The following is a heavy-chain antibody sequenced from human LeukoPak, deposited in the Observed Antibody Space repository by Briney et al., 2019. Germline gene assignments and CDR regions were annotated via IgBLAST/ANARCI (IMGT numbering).Heavy chain of an antibody. D-gene: IGHD3-10*01. CDR1: GFTFSSYW. V-gene: IGHV3-74*01. Sequence: GGSLRLSCAASGFTFSSYWMHWVRQAPGKGLVWVSRIDSDGSSTSYADSVKGRFTISRDNAKNTLYLQMNSLRAEDTAVYYCARHGIVWFGDLLGTWFDPWGQGTLVTVSS. CDR2: IDSDGSST. CDR3: ARHGIVWFGDLLGTWFDP. J-gene: IGHJ5*02.